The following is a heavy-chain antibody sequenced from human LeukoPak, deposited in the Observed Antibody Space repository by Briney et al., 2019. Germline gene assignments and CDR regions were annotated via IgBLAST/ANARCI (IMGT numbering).Heavy chain of an antibody. J-gene: IGHJ3*02. V-gene: IGHV3-53*01. Sequence: GGSLRLSCAASGFTVSSNYMSWVRQAPGKGLEWVSVIYSGGSTYYVDSVKGRFTISRDNSKNTLYLQMNSLRAEDTAVYYCAREHCSSTSCYGAFDIWGQGTMVTVSS. D-gene: IGHD2-2*01. CDR2: IYSGGST. CDR3: AREHCSSTSCYGAFDI. CDR1: GFTVSSNY.